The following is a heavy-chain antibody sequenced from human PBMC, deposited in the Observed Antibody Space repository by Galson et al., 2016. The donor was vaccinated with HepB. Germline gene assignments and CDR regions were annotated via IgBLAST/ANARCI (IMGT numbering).Heavy chain of an antibody. Sequence: SLRLSCAASGFSFRTFAMHWVRQAPGKGLEWVALVSSDGSYKYYADSVRGRFTPSRDNSKDTLYLQMNSLRPDETAADYCAKGVDSSGGYHFDYWGQGTLVTASS. CDR1: GFSFRTFA. CDR2: VSSDGSYK. V-gene: IGHV3-30*18. CDR3: AKGVDSSGGYHFDY. J-gene: IGHJ4*02. D-gene: IGHD6-19*01.